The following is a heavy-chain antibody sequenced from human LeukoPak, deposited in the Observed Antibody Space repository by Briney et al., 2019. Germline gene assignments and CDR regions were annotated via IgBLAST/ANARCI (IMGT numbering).Heavy chain of an antibody. D-gene: IGHD6-13*01. J-gene: IGHJ4*02. CDR1: GYIFTNYD. V-gene: IGHV1-8*01. CDR2: MNPNSGNT. Sequence: ASVKVSCRASGYIFTNYDINWVRQATGQRLEWMGWMNPNSGNTGYAQKFQGRVTMTRNTSISTAYMELSSLKSEDTAVYYCARGQYSTSWYVPDFDYWSQGILVTVSS. CDR3: ARGQYSTSWYVPDFDY.